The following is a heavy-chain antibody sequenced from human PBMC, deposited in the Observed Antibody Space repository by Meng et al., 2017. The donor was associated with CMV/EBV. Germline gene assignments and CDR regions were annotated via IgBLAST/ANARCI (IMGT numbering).Heavy chain of an antibody. J-gene: IGHJ6*02. V-gene: IGHV3-21*01. Sequence: GGSLRLSCAASGFTFGSYSMNWVRQAPGKGLEWVSSISSSSSYIYYADSVKGRFTISRDNAKNSLYLQMNSLRAEDTAVYYCARDPTYYDFWSDRYPSYYYGMDVWGQGTTVTVSS. CDR3: ARDPTYYDFWSDRYPSYYYGMDV. CDR1: GFTFGSYS. D-gene: IGHD3-3*01. CDR2: ISSSSSYI.